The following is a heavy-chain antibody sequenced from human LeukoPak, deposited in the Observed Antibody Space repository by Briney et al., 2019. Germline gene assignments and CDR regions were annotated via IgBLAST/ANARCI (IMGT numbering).Heavy chain of an antibody. CDR1: GFTFGSYG. V-gene: IGHV3-33*01. CDR3: ARGKAMVIFDY. D-gene: IGHD5-18*01. Sequence: PGRSLRLSCAASGFTFGSYGMHWVRQAPGKGLEWVAVIWYDGSNKYYADSVKGRFTISRDNSKNTLYLQMNSLRAEDTAVYYCARGKAMVIFDYWGQGTLVTVSS. CDR2: IWYDGSNK. J-gene: IGHJ4*02.